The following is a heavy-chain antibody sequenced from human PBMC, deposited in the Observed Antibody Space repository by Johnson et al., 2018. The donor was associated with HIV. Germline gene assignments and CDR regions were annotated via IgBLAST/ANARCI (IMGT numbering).Heavy chain of an antibody. V-gene: IGHV3-30*02. J-gene: IGHJ3*02. Sequence: QVQLVESGGGVVQPGGSLRLSCAASGFTFSSYDMHWVRQAPGKGLEWVAFIRYDGSNKYYADSVKGRFTISRDNSKNTLYLQMNSLRAEDTAVFYCAKIVATSDDVFDIWGQGTKVTVSS. D-gene: IGHD5-12*01. CDR2: IRYDGSNK. CDR1: GFTFSSYD. CDR3: AKIVATSDDVFDI.